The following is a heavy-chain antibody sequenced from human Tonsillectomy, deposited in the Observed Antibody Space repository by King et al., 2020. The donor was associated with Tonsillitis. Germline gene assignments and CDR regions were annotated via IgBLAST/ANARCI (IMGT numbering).Heavy chain of an antibody. V-gene: IGHV2-5*01. CDR3: AHSQVAYYSGSGRYYFPFDY. D-gene: IGHD3-10*01. CDR2: IYWNDDK. J-gene: IGHJ4*02. Sequence: TLKESGPTLVKPTQTLTLTCTFSGFSLSTSGVGVGWIRQPPGKALEWLALIYWNDDKRYSPSLKSRLTLTKDTSKNQVVLTMTNMDPVDTATYYCAHSQVAYYSGSGRYYFPFDYWGRGTLVTVSS. CDR1: GFSLSTSGVG.